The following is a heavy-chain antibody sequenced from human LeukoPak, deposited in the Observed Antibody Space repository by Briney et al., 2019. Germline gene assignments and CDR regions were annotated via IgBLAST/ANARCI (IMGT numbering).Heavy chain of an antibody. V-gene: IGHV3-23*01. D-gene: IGHD3-3*01. CDR1: GFTFSSYA. CDR3: AKEIPNLRITIFGVVISPESWFDP. CDR2: ISGSGGST. J-gene: IGHJ5*02. Sequence: GGSLRLSCAASGFTFSSYAMSWVRQAPGKGLEWVSAISGSGGSTYYADSVKGRFTISRDNSKNTLYLQMNSLRAEDTAVYYCAKEIPNLRITIFGVVISPESWFDPWGQGTLVTVSS.